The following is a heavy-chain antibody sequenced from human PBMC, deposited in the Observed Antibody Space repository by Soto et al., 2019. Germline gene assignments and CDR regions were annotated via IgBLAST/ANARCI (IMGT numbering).Heavy chain of an antibody. CDR1: GFTFRAYL. J-gene: IGHJ4*02. CDR3: ATYHGDDLERERDRY. V-gene: IGHV3-7*01. CDR2: INQDGSVE. Sequence: EVQLVESGGDLVQPGGSLRLSCAASGFTFRAYLMSWVRQAPGKGLDWVANINQDGSVEYYADSVQGRFTISRDNAKNSMYLHMNGLRAEDTSVYYNATYHGDDLERERDRYCGLGTVVTVSS. D-gene: IGHD2-21*02.